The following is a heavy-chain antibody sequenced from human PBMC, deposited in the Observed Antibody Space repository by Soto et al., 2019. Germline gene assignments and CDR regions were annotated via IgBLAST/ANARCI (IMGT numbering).Heavy chain of an antibody. CDR2: ISGSGGST. CDR3: AKNQIKRYYYYYGMDV. V-gene: IGHV3-23*01. CDR1: GFTFSSYA. D-gene: IGHD2-2*01. J-gene: IGHJ6*02. Sequence: GGSLRLSCAASGFTFSSYAMSWVREAPGKALEWVSAISGSGGSTYYADSVKGRFTISRDNSKNTLYLQMNSLRAEDTAVYYCAKNQIKRYYYYYGMDVWGQGTTDTVSS.